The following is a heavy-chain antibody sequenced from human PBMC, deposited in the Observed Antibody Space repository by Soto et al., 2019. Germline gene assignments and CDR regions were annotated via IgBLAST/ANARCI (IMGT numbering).Heavy chain of an antibody. CDR3: ARSGYSYGPNPLLY. CDR2: IYYSGST. CDR1: GGSVSSGGYY. Sequence: SLSLTCTVSGGSVSSGGYYWSWIRQHPGKGLEWIGYIYYSGSTYYNPSLKSRVTISVDTSKNQFSLKLSSVTAADTAVYYCARSGYSYGPNPLLYWGQGTLVTVSS. D-gene: IGHD5-18*01. V-gene: IGHV4-31*03. J-gene: IGHJ4*02.